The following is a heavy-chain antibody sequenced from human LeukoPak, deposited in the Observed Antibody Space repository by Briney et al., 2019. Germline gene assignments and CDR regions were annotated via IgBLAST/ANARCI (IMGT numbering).Heavy chain of an antibody. CDR1: GGSISSGDYY. CDR3: ARARVYSSSWYYFDY. CDR2: IYHSGIA. V-gene: IGHV4-30-4*08. Sequence: SQTLSLTCTVSGGSISSGDYYWSWIRQPPGKGLEWIGHIYHSGIAYYNPSLKSRVTFLVDTSKNQFSLKVNSVTAADTAVYHCARARVYSSSWYYFDYWGQGTLVTVSS. J-gene: IGHJ4*02. D-gene: IGHD6-13*01.